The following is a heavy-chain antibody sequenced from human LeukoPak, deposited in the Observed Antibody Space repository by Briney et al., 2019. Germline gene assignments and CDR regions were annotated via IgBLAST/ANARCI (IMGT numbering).Heavy chain of an antibody. CDR3: VAGGPDAFDI. V-gene: IGHV3-7*01. CDR1: GFTFSSYW. Sequence: GGSLRLSCAASGFTFSSYWMSWVRQAPGKGLEWVANIKQDGSEKYYVDSVKGRFTISRDNAKNSLYLQMNSMRAEDTAVYYCVAGGPDAFDIWGQGTMVTVSS. D-gene: IGHD3-16*01. J-gene: IGHJ3*02. CDR2: IKQDGSEK.